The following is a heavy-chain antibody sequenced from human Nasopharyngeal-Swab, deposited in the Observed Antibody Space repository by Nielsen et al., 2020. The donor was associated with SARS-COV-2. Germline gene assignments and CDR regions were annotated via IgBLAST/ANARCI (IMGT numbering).Heavy chain of an antibody. CDR3: ARDSGWAFDY. Sequence: GESLKISCAASGFTVNSYGMHWVRQAPGKGLEWVAVISNDGSNKYYADSVKGRFTISRDNSKNTLYLQMNSLSAEDTAVYYCARDSGWAFDYWGQGTLVSVSS. J-gene: IGHJ4*02. CDR2: ISNDGSNK. V-gene: IGHV3-30*03. CDR1: GFTVNSYG. D-gene: IGHD6-19*01.